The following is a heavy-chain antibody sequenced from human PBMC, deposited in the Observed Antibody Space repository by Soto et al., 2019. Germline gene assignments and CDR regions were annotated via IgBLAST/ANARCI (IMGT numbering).Heavy chain of an antibody. V-gene: IGHV3-7*01. Sequence: VGSLRLSCASPVFTFRTYGMSCVRHSPGKWLEWVANIKEDGSEKYYVDSVEGRFTISRDNAKNSLYLQMTSLRAEDTALYYCARCWGYFDSSVIPNIYAMEFLGQGTPVKVSS. CDR1: VFTFRTYG. CDR2: IKEDGSEK. J-gene: IGHJ3*01. CDR3: ARCWGYFDSSVIPNIYAMEF. D-gene: IGHD3-22*01.